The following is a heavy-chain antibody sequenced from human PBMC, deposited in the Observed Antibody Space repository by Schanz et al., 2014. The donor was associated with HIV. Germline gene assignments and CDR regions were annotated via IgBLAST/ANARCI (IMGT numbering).Heavy chain of an antibody. V-gene: IGHV1-8*01. J-gene: IGHJ3*02. Sequence: QLQLVQSGAEVKKPGASVKVSCKASGYTFTIYDINWVRQTTGQGLEWMGWMNPNTGNTGYAQKVQGRVTMTTDTSTSTAYMELRSLTSDDTAVYYCARGERTVHDAFDIWGQGTMVTVSS. CDR2: MNPNTGNT. CDR1: GYTFTIYD. D-gene: IGHD4-17*01. CDR3: ARGERTVHDAFDI.